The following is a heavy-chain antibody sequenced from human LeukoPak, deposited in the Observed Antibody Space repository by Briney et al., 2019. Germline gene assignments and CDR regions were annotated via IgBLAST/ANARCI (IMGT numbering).Heavy chain of an antibody. V-gene: IGHV4-34*01. Sequence: SETLSLTCAVYGGSFSGYYWSWIRQPPGNGLEWIGEINHSGSTNYNPSLKSRVTISVDTSKNQFSLKLSSVTAADTAVYYCARERKRLVDRKSDYGMDVWGQGTTVTVSS. CDR3: ARERKRLVDRKSDYGMDV. CDR2: INHSGST. CDR1: GGSFSGYY. D-gene: IGHD6-19*01. J-gene: IGHJ6*02.